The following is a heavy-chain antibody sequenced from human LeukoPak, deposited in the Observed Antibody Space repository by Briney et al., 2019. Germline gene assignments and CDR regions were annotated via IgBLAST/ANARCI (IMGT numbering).Heavy chain of an antibody. CDR2: IKQDGSEK. CDR3: ARDKGTVAVPVSFDY. J-gene: IGHJ4*02. D-gene: IGHD4-23*01. Sequence: GGSLRLSCAASGFTFSYYWMGWVRQAPGKGLEWVANIKQDGSEKYYVDSVRGRFAISRDNAKNSLYLQMNSLRAEDTAVYYCARDKGTVAVPVSFDYWGQGTQVTVSS. CDR1: GFTFSYYW. V-gene: IGHV3-7*01.